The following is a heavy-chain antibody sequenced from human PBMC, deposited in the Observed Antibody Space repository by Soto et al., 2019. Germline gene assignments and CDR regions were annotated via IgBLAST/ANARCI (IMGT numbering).Heavy chain of an antibody. V-gene: IGHV3-43*01. CDR1: GFTFDDYT. J-gene: IGHJ3*02. CDR3: AKYGSGPYDAFDI. CDR2: ISWDGGST. Sequence: EVQLVESGGVVVQPGGSLRLSCAASGFTFDDYTMHWVRQAPGKGLEGVSLISWDGGSTYYADSVKGRFTISRDNSKNSLYLQMNSLRTEDTALYYCAKYGSGPYDAFDIWGQGTMVTVSS. D-gene: IGHD2-15*01.